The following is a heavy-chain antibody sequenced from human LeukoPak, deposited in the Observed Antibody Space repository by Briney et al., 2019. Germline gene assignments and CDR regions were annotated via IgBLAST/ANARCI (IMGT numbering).Heavy chain of an antibody. CDR2: IYSGGST. V-gene: IGHV3-66*02. Sequence: GGSLRLSCAAPGFTVSSNYMSWVRQAPGKGLEWVSVIYSGGSTYYADSVKGRFTISRDNSKNTLYLQMNSLRAEDTAVYYCASGMNYGDAAYFDYWGQGTLVTVSS. D-gene: IGHD4-17*01. CDR1: GFTVSSNY. CDR3: ASGMNYGDAAYFDY. J-gene: IGHJ4*02.